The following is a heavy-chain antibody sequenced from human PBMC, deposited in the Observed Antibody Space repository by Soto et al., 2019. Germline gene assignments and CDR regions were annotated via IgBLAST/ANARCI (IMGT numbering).Heavy chain of an antibody. CDR3: ARRTIKPGIAVAGSYWYFDL. V-gene: IGHV4-30-4*01. Sequence: SETLSLTCTVSGGSIISGDYYWIWIRQPPGKGLEWIGYIYYSGSTYYNPSLKSRVTISVDTSKNQFSLKLSSVTAADTAVYYCARRTIKPGIAVAGSYWYFDLWGRGTLVTGSS. J-gene: IGHJ2*01. CDR1: GGSIISGDYY. D-gene: IGHD6-19*01. CDR2: IYYSGST.